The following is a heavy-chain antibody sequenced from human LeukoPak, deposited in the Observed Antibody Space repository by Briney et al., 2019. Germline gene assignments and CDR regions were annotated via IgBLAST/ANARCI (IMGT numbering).Heavy chain of an antibody. J-gene: IGHJ5*02. CDR3: ARSGAGRLNEPDENWFDP. Sequence: SVKVSCKASGGTFSSYAISWVRQAPGQGLEWMGGIIPIFGTANYAQKFQGRVTITTDESTSTAYMELSSLRSEDTAVYYCARSGAGRLNEPDENWFDPWGQGTLVTVSS. V-gene: IGHV1-69*05. CDR1: GGTFSSYA. D-gene: IGHD1-14*01. CDR2: IIPIFGTA.